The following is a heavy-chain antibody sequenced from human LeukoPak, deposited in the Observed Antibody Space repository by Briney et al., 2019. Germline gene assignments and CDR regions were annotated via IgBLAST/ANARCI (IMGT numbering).Heavy chain of an antibody. CDR3: ARDDCSSTSCYHGDY. Sequence: GASVKVSCKASGYTFTSYGISWVRQAPGQGLEWMGWISAYNGNTNYAQKLQGRVTMTTDTSTSTAYMELRSLRSDDTAVYYCARDDCSSTSCYHGDYWGQGTLVTVSS. J-gene: IGHJ4*02. CDR1: GYTFTSYG. V-gene: IGHV1-18*01. CDR2: ISAYNGNT. D-gene: IGHD2-2*01.